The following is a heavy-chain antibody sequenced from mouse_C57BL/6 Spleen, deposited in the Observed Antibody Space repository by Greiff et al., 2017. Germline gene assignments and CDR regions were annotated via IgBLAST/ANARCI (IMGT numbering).Heavy chain of an antibody. CDR2: IYPGSGNT. D-gene: IGHD2-3*01. V-gene: IGHV1-76*01. J-gene: IGHJ1*03. CDR3: ARSDGYYWYFDV. CDR1: GYTFTDYY. Sequence: VKLVESGAELVRPGASVKLSCKASGYTFTDYYINWVKQRPGQGLEWIARIYPGSGNTYYNEKFKGKATLTAEKSSSTAYMQLSSLTSEDSAVYFCARSDGYYWYFDVWGTGTTVTVSS.